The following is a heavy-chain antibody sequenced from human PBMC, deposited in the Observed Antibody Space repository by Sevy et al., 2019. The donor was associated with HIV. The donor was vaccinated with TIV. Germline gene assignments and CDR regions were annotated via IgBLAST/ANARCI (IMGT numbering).Heavy chain of an antibody. CDR2: ISYDGSNK. D-gene: IGHD5-18*01. Sequence: GGSLRLSCAASGFTFSSYGMHWVRQAPGKGLEWVAVISYDGSNKYCADSVKGRFTISRDNSKNTLYLQMNSLRAEDTAVYYCAKDRVDTAMGVGYWGQGTLVTVSS. CDR3: AKDRVDTAMGVGY. J-gene: IGHJ4*02. CDR1: GFTFSSYG. V-gene: IGHV3-30*18.